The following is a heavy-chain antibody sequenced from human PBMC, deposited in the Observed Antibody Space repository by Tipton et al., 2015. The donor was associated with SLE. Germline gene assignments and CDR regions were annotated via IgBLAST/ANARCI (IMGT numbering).Heavy chain of an antibody. Sequence: TLSLTCTVSGASISSYYWTWIRQPPGKALEWIGYIYISGSTKYNPSPESRVSMSVDRTKNQFSLNLSSVTAADTAVYYCARPRIAATGYYYMDVWGKGASVTVSS. V-gene: IGHV4-4*08. CDR2: IYISGST. CDR1: GASISSYY. J-gene: IGHJ6*03. CDR3: ARPRIAATGYYYMDV. D-gene: IGHD5-12*01.